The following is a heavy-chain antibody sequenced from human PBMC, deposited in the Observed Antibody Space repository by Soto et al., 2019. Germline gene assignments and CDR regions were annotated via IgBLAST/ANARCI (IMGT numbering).Heavy chain of an antibody. CDR1: GYTFNTYG. CDR3: VRDRCSSIFLTVRPRSKWIVF. J-gene: IGHJ4*02. D-gene: IGHD2-2*01. CDR2: ISTYNGDT. Sequence: GASVKVSCKTSGYTFNTYGVTWVRQAPGQGLEWIGWISTYNGDTNYAQSVQGRVTMTTDTSTSTAYMDLGSLRSDDTAVYYCVRDRCSSIFLTVRPRSKWIVFWGPGILVTVFS. V-gene: IGHV1-18*01.